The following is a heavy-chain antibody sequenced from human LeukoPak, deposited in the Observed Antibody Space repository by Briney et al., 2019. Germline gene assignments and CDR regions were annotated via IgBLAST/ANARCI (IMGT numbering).Heavy chain of an antibody. V-gene: IGHV4-39*07. CDR3: ASQLMGTTRPVDY. Sequence: SETLSLTCTVSGGSISSSNHYWGWIRQPPGKGLEWIGNIYYNGNTYYNPSLNSRVTISVDTSKNQFSLKLTSVTAADTAVYYCASQLMGTTRPVDYWGQGTLVTVSS. J-gene: IGHJ4*02. CDR1: GGSISSSNHY. CDR2: IYYNGNT. D-gene: IGHD1-26*01.